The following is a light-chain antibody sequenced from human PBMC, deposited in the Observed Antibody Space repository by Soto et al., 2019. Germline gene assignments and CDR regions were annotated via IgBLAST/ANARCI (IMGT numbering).Light chain of an antibody. V-gene: IGKV1-5*03. J-gene: IGKJ1*01. Sequence: DIQMTQSPSTLSASAGDRVAITCRASHSISNLLAWSQQKPGKAPKLLIYKASSLESVVPSRFSGSVSGTEFTLIISSLQPDDFATYYCQHYYLYPWAFGQGTRVKIK. CDR1: HSISNL. CDR2: KAS. CDR3: QHYYLYPWA.